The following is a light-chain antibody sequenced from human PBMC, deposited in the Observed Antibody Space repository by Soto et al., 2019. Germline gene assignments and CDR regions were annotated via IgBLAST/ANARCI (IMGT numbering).Light chain of an antibody. CDR3: QSYDSSLSAHV. CDR1: SSNIGATYD. J-gene: IGLJ1*01. CDR2: GNS. V-gene: IGLV1-40*01. Sequence: VLTQPPSVSGAPGQRVTISCTGSSSNIGATYDVQWYQQLPGTAPKLLIYGNSNRPSGVPDRFSGSKSGTSASLAITGLQADDEADYYCQSYDSSLSAHVFGTGTKVTVL.